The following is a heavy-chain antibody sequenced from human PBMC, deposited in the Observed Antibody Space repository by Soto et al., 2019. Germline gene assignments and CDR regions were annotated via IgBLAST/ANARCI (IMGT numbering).Heavy chain of an antibody. J-gene: IGHJ1*01. CDR3: ARGPYLAGTRPAGYFPH. D-gene: IGHD6-13*01. CDR1: GDSITSHHW. Sequence: QVQLQESGPGLVKPAGTLSLTCAVSGDSITSHHWWTWVRQPPGKGLEWIGEIHHSGSTNYNPSLKGRVTLSVDKSSNQFSLSLRSVTDEDTAVYFCARGPYLAGTRPAGYFPHWGQGTLITVSS. CDR2: IHHSGST. V-gene: IGHV4-4*01.